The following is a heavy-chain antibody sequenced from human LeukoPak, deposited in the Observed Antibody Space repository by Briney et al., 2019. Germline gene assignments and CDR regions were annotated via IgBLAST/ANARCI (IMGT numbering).Heavy chain of an antibody. CDR3: AKDQYARGTEDAFDI. Sequence: GGSLRLSCAASGFTFSNYGMHWVRQAPGKGLEWVAFIRYDGSIKYYADSVKGRFIISRDNSKNTLYLQMNSLRAEDTAVYYCAKDQYARGTEDAFDIWGQGTMVTVSS. J-gene: IGHJ3*02. D-gene: IGHD2-2*01. CDR2: IRYDGSIK. V-gene: IGHV3-30*02. CDR1: GFTFSNYG.